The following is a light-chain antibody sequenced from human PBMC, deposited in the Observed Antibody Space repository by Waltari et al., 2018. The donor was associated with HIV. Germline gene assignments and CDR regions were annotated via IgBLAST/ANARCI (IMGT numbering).Light chain of an antibody. V-gene: IGLV3-19*01. CDR3: HSRDSSGYSYV. Sequence: SSELTQDPDVSVALGQTLKIPCQGDSLRTYYSNWYQQKPGQAPVLVLHDKNSRSSGVPDRFSGSSSGSTASLTITGAQAEDEAVYYCHSRDSSGYSYVFGTGTQVTVL. CDR1: SLRTYY. CDR2: DKN. J-gene: IGLJ1*01.